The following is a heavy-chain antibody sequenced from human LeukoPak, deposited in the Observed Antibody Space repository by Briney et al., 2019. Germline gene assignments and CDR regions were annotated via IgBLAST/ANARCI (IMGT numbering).Heavy chain of an antibody. D-gene: IGHD6-19*01. CDR1: GFTFDDYA. CDR2: ISWNSGSI. J-gene: IGHJ4*02. V-gene: IGHV3-9*01. Sequence: GGSLRLSCAASGFTFDDYAMHWVRQVPGKGLEWVSGISWNSGSIGYADSVKGRFTISRDNAKNPLYLQMNSLRAEDTAVYYCARGGVYSSGWYVDYWGQGTLVTVSS. CDR3: ARGGVYSSGWYVDY.